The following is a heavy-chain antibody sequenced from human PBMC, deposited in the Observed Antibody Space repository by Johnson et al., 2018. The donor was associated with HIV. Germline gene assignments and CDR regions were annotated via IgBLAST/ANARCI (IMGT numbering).Heavy chain of an antibody. Sequence: QMQLVESGGGVVQPGGSLRLSCAASGFTFSSYGMHWVRQAPGKGLEWVAFIRYDGSNKYYADSVKGRFTISRDNSKNTLYLQMNSLRAEDTAVYYCAARIGVADDDAVDIWGQGTMVTVSS. V-gene: IGHV3-30*02. D-gene: IGHD6-19*01. CDR3: AARIGVADDDAVDI. CDR2: IRYDGSNK. CDR1: GFTFSSYG. J-gene: IGHJ3*02.